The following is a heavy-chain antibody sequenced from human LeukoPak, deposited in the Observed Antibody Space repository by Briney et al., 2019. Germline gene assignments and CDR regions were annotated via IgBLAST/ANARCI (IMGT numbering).Heavy chain of an antibody. CDR2: IYYSGST. D-gene: IGHD3-10*01. CDR3: ARESRRAITMVRGVSNYFDY. J-gene: IGHJ4*02. CDR1: GGSFSGYY. V-gene: IGHV4-59*01. Sequence: PSETLSLTCAVYGGSFSGYYWSWIRQPPGKGLEWIGYIYYSGSTNYNPSLKSRVTISVDTSKNQFSLKLSSVTAADTAVYYCARESRRAITMVRGVSNYFDYWGQGTLVTVSS.